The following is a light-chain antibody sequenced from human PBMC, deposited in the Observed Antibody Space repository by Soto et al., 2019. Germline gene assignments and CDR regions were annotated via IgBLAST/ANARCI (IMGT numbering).Light chain of an antibody. Sequence: DIVMTQSPDSLAVSLGERATINCKSSQSVLYSSNNKNYLAWYQQKPGQPPKLLIYWASTRESGVPDRFSGSGSGTDVTLTISSLQAEDVAVYFCQQYDSTSFTCSPGTKVYI. J-gene: IGKJ3*01. CDR2: WAS. CDR1: QSVLYSSNNKNY. V-gene: IGKV4-1*01. CDR3: QQYDSTSFT.